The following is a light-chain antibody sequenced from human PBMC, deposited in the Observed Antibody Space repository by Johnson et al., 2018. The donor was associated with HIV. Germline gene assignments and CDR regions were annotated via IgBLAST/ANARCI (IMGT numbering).Light chain of an antibody. CDR3: GTWDSSLSAHYV. CDR2: ENN. Sequence: QSVLTQPPSVSAAPGQKVTISCSGSSSNIGNNYVSWYQQLRGTAPKLLIYENNKRPSGIPDRFSGSKSGTSATLGITGLQTGDEADYYCGTWDSSLSAHYVFGTGTKVTVL. V-gene: IGLV1-51*02. J-gene: IGLJ1*01. CDR1: SSNIGNNY.